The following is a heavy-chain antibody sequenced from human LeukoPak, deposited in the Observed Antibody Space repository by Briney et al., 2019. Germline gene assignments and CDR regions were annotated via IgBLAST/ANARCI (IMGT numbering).Heavy chain of an antibody. J-gene: IGHJ6*02. CDR1: GGSISSYY. D-gene: IGHD3-10*01. V-gene: IGHV4-59*01. CDR3: ARRGSGSDYCYYAMDV. CDR2: IYYSGST. Sequence: SETLSLTCTVSGGSISSYYWSWIRQPPGKGLEWIGYIYYSGSTNYNPSLKSRVTISVDTSKNQFSLKLSSVTAADTAVYYCARRGSGSDYCYYAMDVWGQGTTVTVSS.